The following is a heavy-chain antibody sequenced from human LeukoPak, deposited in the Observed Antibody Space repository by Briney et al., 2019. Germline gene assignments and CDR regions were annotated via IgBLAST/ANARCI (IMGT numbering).Heavy chain of an antibody. V-gene: IGHV3-11*01. J-gene: IGHJ3*02. D-gene: IGHD1-26*01. CDR1: GFTFCDNY. CDR3: ARDVGATTSAVFDI. Sequence: GGSLRLSCAASGFTFCDNYMTWIRQAPGKGLEWISYISSSGTAIYQPNSLKGRFTISRDNAKNSLYLQMNSLRAEDTAVYYCARDVGATTSAVFDIWGQGTMVTASS. CDR2: ISSSGTAI.